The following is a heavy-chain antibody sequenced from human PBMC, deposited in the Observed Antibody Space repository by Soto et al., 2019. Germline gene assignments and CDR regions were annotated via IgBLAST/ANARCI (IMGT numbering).Heavy chain of an antibody. CDR1: GFTFSSYA. CDR2: ISGSGGST. J-gene: IGHJ2*01. V-gene: IGHV3-23*01. CDR3: AKNVWGYWYFDL. D-gene: IGHD7-27*01. Sequence: EVQLLESGGGLVQPGGSLRLSCAASGFTFSSYATSWVRQAPGKGLERVSDISGSGGSTFYADSVKGRFTISRDNSKNTLYLQMNSLRAEDTAVYYCAKNVWGYWYFDLWGRGTLVTVSS.